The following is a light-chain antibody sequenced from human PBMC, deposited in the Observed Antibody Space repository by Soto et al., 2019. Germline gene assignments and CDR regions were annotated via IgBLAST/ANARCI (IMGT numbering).Light chain of an antibody. J-gene: IGKJ2*01. Sequence: EIVMTQSPATLSVSPGERATLSCRASQSVSSNLAWYQQKPGQAPRLLIYGASTRPTGIPARFSGSGSGTEFTLTISSLQSEDFAVYYCQHYNYWPYTFGQGTKLEIK. CDR1: QSVSSN. CDR3: QHYNYWPYT. CDR2: GAS. V-gene: IGKV3-15*01.